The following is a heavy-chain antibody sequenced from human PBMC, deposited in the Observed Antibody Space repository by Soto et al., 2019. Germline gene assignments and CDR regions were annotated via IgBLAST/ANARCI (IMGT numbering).Heavy chain of an antibody. CDR3: TRTDSLGRDFWSGTARWY. Sequence: GGSLRLSCTASGFTFGDYAMSWFRQAPGKGLEWVGFIRSKAYGGTTEYAASVKGRFTISRDDSKSIAYLQMNSLKTEDTAVYYCTRTDSLGRDFWSGTARWYWGQGTLVTVSS. CDR1: GFTFGDYA. V-gene: IGHV3-49*03. CDR2: IRSKAYGGTT. D-gene: IGHD3-3*01. J-gene: IGHJ4*02.